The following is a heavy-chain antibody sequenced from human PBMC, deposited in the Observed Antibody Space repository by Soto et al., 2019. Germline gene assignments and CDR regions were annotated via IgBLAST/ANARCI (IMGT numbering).Heavy chain of an antibody. D-gene: IGHD3-3*02. CDR2: FLASGGNT. J-gene: IGHJ4*02. CDR3: ARGGATIFGVIDS. Sequence: SVKVSCKASGYSFFSYYIHWVRQAPGQGLEWMGRFLASGGNTDYAQRFRGRVSMTRDTSSTNTVSLELTSLTSDDTAVYYCARGGATIFGVIDSWGQGTRVTVSS. CDR1: GYSFFSYY. V-gene: IGHV1-46*01.